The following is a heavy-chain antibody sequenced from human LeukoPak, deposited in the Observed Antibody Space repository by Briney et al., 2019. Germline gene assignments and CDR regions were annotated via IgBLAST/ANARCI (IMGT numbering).Heavy chain of an antibody. CDR3: ARRAGAYSHPYDY. J-gene: IGHJ4*02. V-gene: IGHV3-30*14. D-gene: IGHD4/OR15-4a*01. CDR1: GFTFRSYA. CDR2: IAYDGTNE. Sequence: GRSLRLSCAASGFTFRSYAMHWVRQAPGKGLEWVAVIAYDGTNEYYADSVKGRFTISRDNSKNTLYLQMNSLRAEDTAVYYCARRAGAYSHPYDYWGQGTLVTVSS.